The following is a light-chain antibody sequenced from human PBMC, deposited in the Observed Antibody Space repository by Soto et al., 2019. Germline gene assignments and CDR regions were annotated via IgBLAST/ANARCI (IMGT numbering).Light chain of an antibody. CDR2: EGS. CDR1: SSDVGSYNL. Sequence: QSVLTQPAYVSGSPGQSITISCTGTSSDVGSYNLVSWYQQHPGKAPKLMIYEGSKRPSGVSNRFSGSKSGNTASLTISGLQAEDEADYYCCSYAGSSTFWVFGGGTKVTVL. CDR3: CSYAGSSTFWV. V-gene: IGLV2-23*03. J-gene: IGLJ3*02.